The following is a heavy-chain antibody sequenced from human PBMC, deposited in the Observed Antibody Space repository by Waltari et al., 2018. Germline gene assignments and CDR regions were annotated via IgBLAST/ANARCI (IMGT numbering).Heavy chain of an antibody. V-gene: IGHV3-23*03. CDR2: IYSGGST. J-gene: IGHJ4*02. CDR1: GFTFSSYA. Sequence: EVQLLESGGGLVQPGGSLRLSCAASGFTFSSYAMSWVRQAPGKGLEWVSVIYSGGSTYYVDSVKGRFTISRDNAKNSLYLQMNSLRAEDTAVYYCARGKLRYDYWGQGTLVTVSS. D-gene: IGHD5-12*01. CDR3: ARGKLRYDY.